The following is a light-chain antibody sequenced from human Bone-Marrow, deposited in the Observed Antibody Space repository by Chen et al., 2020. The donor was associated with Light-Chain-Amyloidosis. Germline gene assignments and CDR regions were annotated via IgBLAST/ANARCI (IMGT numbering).Light chain of an antibody. CDR3: QQRRNWLFT. V-gene: IGKV3-11*01. J-gene: IGKJ3*01. CDR2: DAS. Sequence: EIVLTHSPATLPLSPGERATLSCRASQSVSSYLAWYQQKPGQAPRLLIYDASNRATGIPARFSGSWSGTDFALTISSLEPEDFAVYYCQQRRNWLFTFGPGTKVDIK. CDR1: QSVSSY.